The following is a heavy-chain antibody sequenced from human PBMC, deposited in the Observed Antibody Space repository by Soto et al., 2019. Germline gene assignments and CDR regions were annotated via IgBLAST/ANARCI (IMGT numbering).Heavy chain of an antibody. D-gene: IGHD4-17*01. CDR1: GFTFRNYA. J-gene: IGHJ3*01. CDR3: AVDPNGDYIGAFDF. CDR2: ISGDGGHK. Sequence: EVQPLESGGHLVQPGGSLRVSCAASGFTFRNYAMTWVRQAPGKGLEWIAAISGDGGHKDYADSVKGRFTVSRDNSKKTLYLKMFRLRAEAAAMYYCAVDPNGDYIGAFDFWGQGAMVIVSS. V-gene: IGHV3-23*01.